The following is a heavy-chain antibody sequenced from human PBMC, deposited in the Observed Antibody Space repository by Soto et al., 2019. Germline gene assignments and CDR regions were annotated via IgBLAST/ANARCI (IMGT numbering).Heavy chain of an antibody. J-gene: IGHJ3*02. D-gene: IGHD3-9*01. Sequence: QVQLVQSGAEVKKPGASVKVSCKASGYTFTRYGISWVRQAPGQGLEWMGWISAYNGNTNYAQKLQGRVTMTTDTSTSTAYMELRSLRSDDTAVYYCASARPPSASLVDDAFDIWGQGTMVTVSS. CDR3: ASARPPSASLVDDAFDI. V-gene: IGHV1-18*01. CDR1: GYTFTRYG. CDR2: ISAYNGNT.